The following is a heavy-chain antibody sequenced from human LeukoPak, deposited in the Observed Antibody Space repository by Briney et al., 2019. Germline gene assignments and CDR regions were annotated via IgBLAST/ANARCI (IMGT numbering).Heavy chain of an antibody. CDR1: GGSFSGYY. CDR3: ARGLVTMLSY. J-gene: IGHJ4*02. V-gene: IGHV4-34*01. CDR2: INHSGGT. Sequence: SETLSLTCAVYGGSFSGYYWSWIRQPPGKGLEWIGEINHSGGTNYNPSLKSRVTISVDTSKNQFSLKLSSVTAADTAVYYCARGLVTMLSYWGQGTLVTVSS. D-gene: IGHD2-8*01.